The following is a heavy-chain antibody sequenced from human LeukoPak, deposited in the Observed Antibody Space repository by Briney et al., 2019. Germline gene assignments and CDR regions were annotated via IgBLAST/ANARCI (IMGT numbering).Heavy chain of an antibody. D-gene: IGHD3-10*01. CDR1: GFTFSSYG. J-gene: IGHJ6*02. CDR2: ISYDGSNK. V-gene: IGHV3-30*18. CDR3: AKDHGEAWDPMDV. Sequence: PGGSLRLSCAASGFTFSSYGMHWVRQAPGKGLEWVAVISYDGSNKYYADSVKGRFTISRDNSKNTLYLQMNSLRAEDTAVYYCAKDHGEAWDPMDVWGQGTTVTVSS.